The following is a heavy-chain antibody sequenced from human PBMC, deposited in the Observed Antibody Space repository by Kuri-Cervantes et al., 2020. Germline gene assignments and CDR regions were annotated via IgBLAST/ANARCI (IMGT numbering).Heavy chain of an antibody. CDR1: GGSISSYY. Sequence: SETLSLTCTVSGGSISSYYWSWIRQPAGKGLEWIGRIYTSGSTNYTPSLKSRVTMSVDTSKNQFSPKLSSVTAADTAVYYCARDRYRGVRGVIYYYGMDVWGQGTTVTVSS. J-gene: IGHJ6*02. CDR3: ARDRYRGVRGVIYYYGMDV. CDR2: IYTSGST. V-gene: IGHV4-4*07. D-gene: IGHD3-10*01.